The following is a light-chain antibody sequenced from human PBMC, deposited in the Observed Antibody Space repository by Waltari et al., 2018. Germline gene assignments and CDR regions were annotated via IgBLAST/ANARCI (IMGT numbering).Light chain of an antibody. V-gene: IGKV1-12*01. J-gene: IGKJ1*01. CDR2: EAV. CDR1: QDVSKW. Sequence: DIQMTQSPSSVSASVGETVTITCRASQDVSKWLAWYQQTPGKAPKLLISEAVNLQVGAPSRFSGTGSGTLFTLTISSLQPEDYATYYCQQGNRFPWTFGQGTKV. CDR3: QQGNRFPWT.